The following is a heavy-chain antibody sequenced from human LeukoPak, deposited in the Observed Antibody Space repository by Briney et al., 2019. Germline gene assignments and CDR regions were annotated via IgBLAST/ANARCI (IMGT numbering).Heavy chain of an antibody. CDR2: IRYDGSNK. V-gene: IGHV3-30*02. CDR3: AKDFHRLGEFDAFDI. Sequence: GGSLRLSCAASGFTFSSYGMHWVRQAPGKGLEWVAFIRYDGSNKYYADSVKGRFTISRDNAKNSLYLQMNSLRAEDTALYYCAKDFHRLGEFDAFDIWGQGTMVTVSS. D-gene: IGHD3-16*01. CDR1: GFTFSSYG. J-gene: IGHJ3*02.